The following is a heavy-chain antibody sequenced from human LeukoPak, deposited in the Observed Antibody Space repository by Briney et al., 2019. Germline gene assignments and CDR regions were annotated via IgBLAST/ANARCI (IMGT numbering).Heavy chain of an antibody. Sequence: GGSLGLSCAASGFTFSSYGMHWVRQAPGKGLEWVAVIWYDGSNKYYADSVKGRFTISRDNTKNTLYLQMNSLRAEDTAVYYCAKGGSSFDYWGQGTLVTVSS. J-gene: IGHJ4*02. CDR2: IWYDGSNK. CDR1: GFTFSSYG. CDR3: AKGGSSFDY. V-gene: IGHV3-33*06. D-gene: IGHD6-13*01.